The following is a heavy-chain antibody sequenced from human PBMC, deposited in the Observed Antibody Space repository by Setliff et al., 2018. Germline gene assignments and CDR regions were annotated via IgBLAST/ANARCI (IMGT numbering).Heavy chain of an antibody. CDR1: GFTFSSYT. V-gene: IGHV3-48*01. CDR2: ISSSSSTT. Sequence: GGSLRLSCAASGFTFSSYTMNWVRQAPGKGLEWVSYISSSSSTTYYADSVKGRFTISRDNAKNSLYLQMNSLRAEDTAVYYCARDLDRGEEFDPWGQGTPVTVSS. J-gene: IGHJ5*02. D-gene: IGHD3-3*01. CDR3: ARDLDRGEEFDP.